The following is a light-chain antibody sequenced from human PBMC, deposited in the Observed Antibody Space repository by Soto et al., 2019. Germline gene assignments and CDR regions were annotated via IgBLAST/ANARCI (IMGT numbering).Light chain of an antibody. J-gene: IGKJ5*01. CDR1: QSVSSSY. V-gene: IGKV3-11*01. CDR2: DAS. CDR3: QQRSNWPPT. Sequence: EIVLTQSPGTLSLSPGERATLSCRASQSVSSSYLAWYQQKPGQAPRLLIYDASNRATGIPARFSGSGSGTDFTLTISSLEPEDFAVYYCQQRSNWPPTFGQGTRLEIK.